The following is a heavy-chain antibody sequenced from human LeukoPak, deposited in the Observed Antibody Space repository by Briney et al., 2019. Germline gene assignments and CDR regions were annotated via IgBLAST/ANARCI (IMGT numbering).Heavy chain of an antibody. CDR2: IKEDGSEK. V-gene: IGHV3-7*01. CDR3: AKSGGVTTTLGY. CDR1: GFTFSSYW. J-gene: IGHJ4*02. Sequence: GGSLRLSCAASGFTFSSYWMSWVRQAPGKGLEWVANIKEDGSEKYYVDSVRGRFTISRDNSRNTLYLQMNSLRAEDTAVYYCAKSGGVTTTLGYWGQGTLVTVSS. D-gene: IGHD4-17*01.